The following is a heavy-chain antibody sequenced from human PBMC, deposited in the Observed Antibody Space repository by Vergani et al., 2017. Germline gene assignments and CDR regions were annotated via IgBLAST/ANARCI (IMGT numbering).Heavy chain of an antibody. CDR3: AGGARGYFDY. J-gene: IGHJ4*02. Sequence: EVQLVESGGGLVKPGGSLRLSCAASGFTFSSYSMNWVRQAPGKGLEWVSSISSSSSYIYYADSVKGRFTISRDNAKNSLYLQMNSRRAEDTAVYYCAGGARGYFDYWGQGTLVTVSS. CDR1: GFTFSSYS. V-gene: IGHV3-21*01. CDR2: ISSSSSYI. D-gene: IGHD3-16*01.